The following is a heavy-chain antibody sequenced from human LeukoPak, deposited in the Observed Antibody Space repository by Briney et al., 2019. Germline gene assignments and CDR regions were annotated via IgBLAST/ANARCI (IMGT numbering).Heavy chain of an antibody. Sequence: GGSLRLSCAGSGFTFGGYGMHWFRQTPGKGLEWVAGIAYDGSRAHYADSVKGRFTISRDNSKNTMSVQMGDLRAEDTAVYYCTRYNSNHFDYWGQGTLVTVSS. J-gene: IGHJ4*02. CDR3: TRYNSNHFDY. CDR2: IAYDGSRA. V-gene: IGHV3-33*01. D-gene: IGHD4-11*01. CDR1: GFTFGGYG.